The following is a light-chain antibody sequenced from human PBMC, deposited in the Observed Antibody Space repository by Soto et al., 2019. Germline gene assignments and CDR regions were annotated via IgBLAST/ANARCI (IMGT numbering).Light chain of an antibody. J-gene: IGKJ5*01. CDR2: GIP. V-gene: IGKV3-15*01. CDR1: QSVNSN. Sequence: EMVMTQAPAILSVSPGERATLSCRARQSVNSNYLAWYQQHPGQHPRLLIYGIPTRATGIPARFSGSGSVTEFSRTIRILQSEEFAVYYCQQYSKWPITFGQGTRLEI. CDR3: QQYSKWPIT.